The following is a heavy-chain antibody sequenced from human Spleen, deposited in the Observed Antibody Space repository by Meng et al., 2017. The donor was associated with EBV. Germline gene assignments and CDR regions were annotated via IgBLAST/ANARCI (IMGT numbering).Heavy chain of an antibody. CDR2: IVPVFGIA. V-gene: IGHV1-69*01. CDR1: GGTFSSLA. J-gene: IGHJ2*01. Sequence: QGQLVQSGAEVKKPGSSMKVSCKASGGTFSSLAINWVRQAPGQGLQWMGDIVPVFGIANYAEKFQGRVTITADGSSSTAYMELSSLTSEDTAVYYCARESASYYGSGSYYRHWYFDLRGRGTLVTVSS. D-gene: IGHD3-10*01. CDR3: ARESASYYGSGSYYRHWYFDL.